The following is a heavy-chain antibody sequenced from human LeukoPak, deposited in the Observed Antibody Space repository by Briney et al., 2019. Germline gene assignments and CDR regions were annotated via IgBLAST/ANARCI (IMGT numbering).Heavy chain of an antibody. CDR3: AKRSDYGGNWNYFDY. CDR1: GFTFSTYS. CDR2: VSGSSSTT. J-gene: IGHJ4*02. D-gene: IGHD4-23*01. Sequence: GGSLRLSCAASGFTFSTYSMNWVRQAPGKGLEWVSEVSGSSSTTYYADSVKGRFTISRDNSKNTLHLQMNSLRADDTAVYYCAKRSDYGGNWNYFDYWGQGTPVTVSS. V-gene: IGHV3-48*01.